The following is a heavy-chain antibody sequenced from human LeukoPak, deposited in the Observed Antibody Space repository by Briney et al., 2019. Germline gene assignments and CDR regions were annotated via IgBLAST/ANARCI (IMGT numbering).Heavy chain of an antibody. J-gene: IGHJ4*02. CDR2: IYPDESDT. CDR1: GYSFTNYW. Sequence: GESLKISCKGSGYSFTNYWIGWVRQMPGKGLEWVGLIYPDESDTRYSPSFQGQVTISTDKSISTAYLQWSSLRASDTALYYCARLHYYDASGSPGDYWGQGTLVTVSS. D-gene: IGHD3-22*01. CDR3: ARLHYYDASGSPGDY. V-gene: IGHV5-51*01.